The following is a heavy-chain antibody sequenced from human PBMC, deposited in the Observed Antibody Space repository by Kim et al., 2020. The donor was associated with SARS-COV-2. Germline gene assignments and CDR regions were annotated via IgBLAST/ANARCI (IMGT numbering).Heavy chain of an antibody. D-gene: IGHD5-12*01. Sequence: GRFTIARDNAKNSLYLQMNSLRAEDTAVYYCARDPRDGYIQYYYYYGMDVWGQGTTVTVSS. CDR3: ARDPRDGYIQYYYYYGMDV. V-gene: IGHV3-11*06. J-gene: IGHJ6*02.